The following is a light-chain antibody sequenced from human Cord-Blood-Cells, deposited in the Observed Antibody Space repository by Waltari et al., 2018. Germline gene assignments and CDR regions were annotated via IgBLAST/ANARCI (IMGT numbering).Light chain of an antibody. Sequence: DILMIQSPLSLPVTRGEPASIPCRSRQSLLHSNGYNYLDWYLQKPGQSPQLLIYLGSNRASGVPDRFSGSGSGTDFTLKISRVEAEDVGVYYCMQALQTRWTFGQGTKVEIK. V-gene: IGKV2-28*01. J-gene: IGKJ1*01. CDR1: QSLLHSNGYNY. CDR3: MQALQTRWT. CDR2: LGS.